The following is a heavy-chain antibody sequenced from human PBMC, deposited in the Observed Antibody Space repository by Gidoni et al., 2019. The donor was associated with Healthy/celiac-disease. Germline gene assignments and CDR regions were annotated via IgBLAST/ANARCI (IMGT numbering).Heavy chain of an antibody. Sequence: QVQLVQSGAEVKKPGSSVQVSCKASGGTFSSDAIRWVRQAPGQGLEWMGGTIPIFGTANYSPKCQGRVTITADESTSTAYMGLSSLRSEDTAVYYCARDPTGEYYDSSGPGGWFDPWGQGTLVTVSS. D-gene: IGHD3-22*01. CDR3: ARDPTGEYYDSSGPGGWFDP. J-gene: IGHJ5*02. CDR1: GGTFSSDA. CDR2: TIPIFGTA. V-gene: IGHV1-69*01.